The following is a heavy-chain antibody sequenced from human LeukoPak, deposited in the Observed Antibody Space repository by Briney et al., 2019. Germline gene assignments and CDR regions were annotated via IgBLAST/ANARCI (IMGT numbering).Heavy chain of an antibody. D-gene: IGHD3-16*02. J-gene: IGHJ4*02. CDR3: AMASLGELSSNVNFDY. CDR2: IYPGDSDT. CDR1: GYSFTSYW. Sequence: GESLKISCKGSGYSFTSYWIGWVRQMPGKGLEWMGIIYPGDSDTRYSPSFQGQVTISADKSISTAYLQWSSLKASDTAMYYCAMASLGELSSNVNFDYWGQGTLVTVSS. V-gene: IGHV5-51*01.